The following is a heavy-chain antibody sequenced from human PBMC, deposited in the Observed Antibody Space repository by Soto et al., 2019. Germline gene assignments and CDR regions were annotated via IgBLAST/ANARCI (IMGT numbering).Heavy chain of an antibody. Sequence: EVQLLESGGGLVQPGGSLRLSCAASGFTFSDYAMSWVRQAPGKGLDWVSAISSSGDHTFYADSVKGRFTISRDNSKNTLYLQVNSLRAEDTAVYYCAKLLRPGLQWFDFWGQGTLVTVSS. J-gene: IGHJ4*02. D-gene: IGHD4-4*01. V-gene: IGHV3-23*01. CDR3: AKLLRPGLQWFDF. CDR2: ISSSGDHT. CDR1: GFTFSDYA.